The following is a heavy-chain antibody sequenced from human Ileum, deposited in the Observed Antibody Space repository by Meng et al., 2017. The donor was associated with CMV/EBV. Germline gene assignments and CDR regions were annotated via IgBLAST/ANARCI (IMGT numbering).Heavy chain of an antibody. V-gene: IGHV2-5*02. CDR1: FSLTSSPVG. Sequence: FSLTSSPVGVGWIRQPTGKALEWLAFIYWDDDKRYNPSLKNRLTITKDAPKKQVALTMTNMDPADTATYHCVHRKDYSGNWNGGSADYWGQGALVTVSS. J-gene: IGHJ4*02. D-gene: IGHD1-1*01. CDR2: IYWDDDK. CDR3: VHRKDYSGNWNGGSADY.